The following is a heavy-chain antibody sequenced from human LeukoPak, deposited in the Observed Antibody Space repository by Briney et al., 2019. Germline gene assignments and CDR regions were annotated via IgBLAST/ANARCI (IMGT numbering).Heavy chain of an antibody. J-gene: IGHJ6*04. V-gene: IGHV4-61*02. Sequence: SQTLSLTCTVSGGSISSGSYYWSWIRQPAGKGLEWIGRIYTSGSTYYNPSLKSRVTISVDTSKNQFSLKLSSVTAADTAVYYCARADYDFWSGYFSPPDVWGKGTTVTVSS. CDR1: GGSISSGSYY. CDR3: ARADYDFWSGYFSPPDV. D-gene: IGHD3-3*01. CDR2: IYTSGST.